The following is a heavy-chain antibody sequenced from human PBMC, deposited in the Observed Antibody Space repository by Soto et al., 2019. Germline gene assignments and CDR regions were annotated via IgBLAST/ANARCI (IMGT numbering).Heavy chain of an antibody. CDR1: GFTFSSYS. D-gene: IGHD2-2*01. V-gene: IGHV3-21*01. J-gene: IGHJ6*02. CDR2: ISSSSSYI. Sequence: GGSLRLSCAASGFTFSSYSMNWVRQAPGKGLEWVSSISSSSSYIYYADSVKGRFTISRDNAKNSLYLQMNSLRAEDAAVYYCARVPIVVVPAATDLGYYYGMDVWGQGTTVNVSS. CDR3: ARVPIVVVPAATDLGYYYGMDV.